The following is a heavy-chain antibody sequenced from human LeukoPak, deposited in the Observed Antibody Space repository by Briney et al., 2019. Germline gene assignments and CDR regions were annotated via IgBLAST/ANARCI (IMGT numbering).Heavy chain of an antibody. CDR2: IFYTENV. D-gene: IGHD4-17*01. J-gene: IGHJ4*02. Sequence: PSQTLSLTCSVSGASISRDNYYWSWIRQLPGGGLEWFVYIFYTENVYYNPSLQSRVPISVDPPKNQFSLRLTSVTAADTAVYYCGRGPQGQFYGDYVVDYWGQGTLVSVSS. CDR3: GRGPQGQFYGDYVVDY. CDR1: GASISRDNYY. V-gene: IGHV4-31*03.